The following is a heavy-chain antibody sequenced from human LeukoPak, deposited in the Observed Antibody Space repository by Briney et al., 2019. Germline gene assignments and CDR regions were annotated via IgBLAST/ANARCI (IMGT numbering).Heavy chain of an antibody. CDR2: INPNSGGT. V-gene: IGHV1-2*02. Sequence: GASVKVSCKASGYTFTGYYMHWVRQAPGQGLEWMGWINPNSGGTNYAQKFQGRVTMTRDTSISTAYMELSRLRSDDTAVYYRAREVKYQLLSSNWFDPWGQGTLVTVSS. CDR1: GYTFTGYY. D-gene: IGHD2-2*01. J-gene: IGHJ5*02. CDR3: AREVKYQLLSSNWFDP.